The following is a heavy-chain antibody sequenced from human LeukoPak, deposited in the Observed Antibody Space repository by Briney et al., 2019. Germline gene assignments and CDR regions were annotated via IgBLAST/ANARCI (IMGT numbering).Heavy chain of an antibody. CDR2: ISSSSSYI. J-gene: IGHJ1*01. CDR3: ARDRGYGSGSYYNL. V-gene: IGHV3-21*04. D-gene: IGHD3-10*01. Sequence: PGGSLRLSCAASGFTFSAYEMNWVRQAPGKGLEWVSSISSSSSYIYYADSVKGRFTISRDNAKNSLYLQMNSLRAEDTAFYHCARDRGYGSGSYYNLWGQGTLVTVSS. CDR1: GFTFSAYE.